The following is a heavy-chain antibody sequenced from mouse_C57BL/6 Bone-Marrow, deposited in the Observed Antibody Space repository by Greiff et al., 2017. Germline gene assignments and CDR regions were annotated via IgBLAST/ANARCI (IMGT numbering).Heavy chain of an antibody. D-gene: IGHD2-1*01. CDR1: GYTFTSYW. CDR3: ARWGNYAAWFAY. Sequence: QVQLQQPGAELVKPGASVKLSCKASGYTFTSYWMHWVKQRPGQGLEWIGMIHPNSGSTNYNETFKSKATLTVDKSSSTAYMQLSSLTSEDSAVYYCARWGNYAAWFAYWGQGTLVTVSA. CDR2: IHPNSGST. V-gene: IGHV1-64*01. J-gene: IGHJ3*01.